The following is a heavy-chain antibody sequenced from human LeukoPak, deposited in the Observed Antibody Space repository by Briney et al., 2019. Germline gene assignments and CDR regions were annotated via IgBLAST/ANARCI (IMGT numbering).Heavy chain of an antibody. J-gene: IGHJ3*02. D-gene: IGHD5-24*01. V-gene: IGHV3-48*03. CDR2: ISSSGSTI. CDR3: ATAMATSYRAFDI. Sequence: GGSLRLSCVDSTCTFSSNWMAWVRQAPGKGLEWVSYISSSGSTIYYADSVKGRFTISRDNAKNSLYLQMNSLRAEDTAVYYCATAMATSYRAFDIWGQGTMVTVPS. CDR1: TCTFSSNW.